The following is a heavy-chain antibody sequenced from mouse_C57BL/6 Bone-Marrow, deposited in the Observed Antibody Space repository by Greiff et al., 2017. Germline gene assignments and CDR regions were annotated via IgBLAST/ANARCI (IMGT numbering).Heavy chain of an antibody. Sequence: QVQLQQSGAELARPGASVKMSCKASGYTFTSYTMHWVKQRPGQGLEWIGYINPSSGYTKYNQKFKDKATLTADKSSSTAYMQLSSLTSEDSAVXYCAREGDYSNCYWYFDVWGTGTTVTVSS. CDR3: AREGDYSNCYWYFDV. V-gene: IGHV1-4*01. CDR1: GYTFTSYT. D-gene: IGHD2-5*01. CDR2: INPSSGYT. J-gene: IGHJ1*03.